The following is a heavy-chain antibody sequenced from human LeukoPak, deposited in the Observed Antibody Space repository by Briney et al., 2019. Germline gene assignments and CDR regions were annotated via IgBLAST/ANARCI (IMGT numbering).Heavy chain of an antibody. J-gene: IGHJ3*02. Sequence: SETLSLTCTVSGGSINNYYWSWIRQPAGKGLEWIGRIYTRGSTNYNPSLKRRVTMPVDTSKNQFSLKLSSVTAADAAVYYCARGRYCSADICSGGDAFDIWGQGTMVSVSS. V-gene: IGHV4-4*07. D-gene: IGHD2-15*01. CDR1: GGSINNYY. CDR3: ARGRYCSADICSGGDAFDI. CDR2: IYTRGST.